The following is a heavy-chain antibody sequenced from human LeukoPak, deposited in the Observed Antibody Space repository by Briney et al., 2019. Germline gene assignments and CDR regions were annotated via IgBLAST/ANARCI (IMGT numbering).Heavy chain of an antibody. J-gene: IGHJ4*02. CDR1: GFTFRNYC. Sequence: GGSLRLPCAASGFTFRNYCMTWVRQVPGKGLEWVASIKQDESEKYFLDSVKGRFTISRDNAENSLYLQMNSLRAEDTAVYYCARVYYQDSGTSYRHLDYWGQGTLVTVSS. CDR3: ARVYYQDSGTSYRHLDY. V-gene: IGHV3-7*01. CDR2: IKQDESEK. D-gene: IGHD3-22*01.